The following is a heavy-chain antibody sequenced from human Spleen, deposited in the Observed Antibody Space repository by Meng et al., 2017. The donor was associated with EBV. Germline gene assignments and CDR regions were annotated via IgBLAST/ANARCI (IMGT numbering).Heavy chain of an antibody. CDR3: ATDAEWLQLWYFAY. CDR2: ISPYTGKT. J-gene: IGHJ4*01. CDR1: GYKFITYG. V-gene: IGHV1-18*01. Sequence: QGQVVQMGSEVKKPGASVKVSCKAAGYKFITYGISWVRQAPGQGLEWMGWISPYTGKTNDAQKVQGRVTMTTDTSTSTAYMELKGLRSDDTAVYYCATDAEWLQLWYFAYWGQGTLVTVSS. D-gene: IGHD5-24*01.